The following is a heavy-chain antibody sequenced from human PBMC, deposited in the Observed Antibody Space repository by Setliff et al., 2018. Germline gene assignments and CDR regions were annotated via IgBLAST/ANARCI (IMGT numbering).Heavy chain of an antibody. V-gene: IGHV1-8*01. CDR3: ATNSGGNTIDAFDI. D-gene: IGHD2-15*01. Sequence: ASVKVSCKVSGYTLTELSMHWVRQATGQGLEWMGWMNPNSGNTGYAQKFQGRVTMTRNTSISTAYMELSSLRSEDTAVYYCATNSGGNTIDAFDIWGQGTMVTVSS. J-gene: IGHJ3*02. CDR1: GYTLTELS. CDR2: MNPNSGNT.